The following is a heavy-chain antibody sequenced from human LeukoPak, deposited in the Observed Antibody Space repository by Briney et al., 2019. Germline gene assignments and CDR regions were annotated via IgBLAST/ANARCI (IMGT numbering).Heavy chain of an antibody. Sequence: SETLSLTCTVSGGSISSSSYYWGWTRQPPGQGLEWIGSIYYSGNTYYNPSLKSRVTISVDTSKNQFSLKLNSVTAADTAVYYCARARRSSWPYFDYWGQGTLVTVSS. CDR2: IYYSGNT. J-gene: IGHJ4*02. D-gene: IGHD6-13*01. V-gene: IGHV4-39*07. CDR1: GGSISSSSYY. CDR3: ARARRSSWPYFDY.